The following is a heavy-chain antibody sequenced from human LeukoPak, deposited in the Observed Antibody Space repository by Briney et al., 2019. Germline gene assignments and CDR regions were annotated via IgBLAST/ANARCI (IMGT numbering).Heavy chain of an antibody. Sequence: GGSLRLSCAASGFTFSSYGMHWVRQAPGKGLEWVAVISYDGSNKYYADSVKGRFTISRDNSKNTLYLQMNSLRAEDTAVYYCAKDLVVPAGSYYFDYWGQGTLVTVSS. V-gene: IGHV3-30*18. J-gene: IGHJ4*02. D-gene: IGHD2-2*01. CDR2: ISYDGSNK. CDR3: AKDLVVPAGSYYFDY. CDR1: GFTFSSYG.